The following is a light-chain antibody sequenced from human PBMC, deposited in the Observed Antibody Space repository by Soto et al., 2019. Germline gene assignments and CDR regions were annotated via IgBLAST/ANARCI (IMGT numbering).Light chain of an antibody. CDR1: QSISGG. CDR3: QQYNNDPIT. Sequence: DLQMTQPPSPLSASVGDRVTITCRASQSISGGLTWYQQKPGKAPKLLIYEASSLESGVPSRFSGSGFGTEFTLTISGLQPDDFASYYCQQYNNDPITFGQGTRLEMK. J-gene: IGKJ5*01. V-gene: IGKV1-5*01. CDR2: EAS.